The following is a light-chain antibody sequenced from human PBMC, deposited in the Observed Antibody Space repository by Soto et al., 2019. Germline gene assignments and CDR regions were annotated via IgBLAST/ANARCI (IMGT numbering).Light chain of an antibody. CDR2: EGT. CDR1: SIDVGDYKI. J-gene: IGLJ2*01. CDR3: CSDAGGRAVV. Sequence: QSALTQPASVSGSPGQSITIACTGTSIDVGDYKIVSWYQHHTGKAPRLIIYEGTKRPSGVSARFSGSTSANTASLTISGLQAEDESEYDCCSDAGGRAVVFGAGTKLNVL. V-gene: IGLV2-23*01.